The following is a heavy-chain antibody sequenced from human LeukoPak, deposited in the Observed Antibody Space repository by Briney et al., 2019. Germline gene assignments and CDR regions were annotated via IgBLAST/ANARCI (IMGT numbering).Heavy chain of an antibody. CDR1: GGSISNYY. Sequence: SETLSLTCTVSGGSISNYYWSWLRQSPGKGLEWIGYISNSGNAKYNPSLKSRVAISVDMSKNLFSLRLTSVTAADTAVYYCARRIYGGYGDYFDSWGQGSLVTVSS. V-gene: IGHV4-59*08. CDR2: ISNSGNA. CDR3: ARRIYGGYGDYFDS. D-gene: IGHD5-12*01. J-gene: IGHJ4*02.